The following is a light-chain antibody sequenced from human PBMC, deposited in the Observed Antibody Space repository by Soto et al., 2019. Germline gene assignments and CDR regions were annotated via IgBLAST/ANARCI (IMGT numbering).Light chain of an antibody. Sequence: DIVMTQSPDSLAMSLGERATINCKSSQRVLYSSNNKNYLAWYQQKPGQPPKLLIYWASTRESGVPDRFSGSGSGTDFTLTISSLEDEDVAVYYCQQYYSSPYTFGQGNKLEIK. CDR2: WAS. CDR3: QQYYSSPYT. J-gene: IGKJ2*01. V-gene: IGKV4-1*01. CDR1: QRVLYSSNNKNY.